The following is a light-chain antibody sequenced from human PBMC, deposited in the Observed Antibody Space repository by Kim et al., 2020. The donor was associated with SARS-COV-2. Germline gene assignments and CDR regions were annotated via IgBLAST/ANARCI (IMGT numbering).Light chain of an antibody. CDR3: QQYGRSLYT. J-gene: IGKJ2*01. CDR1: QTVSGSY. CDR2: GAS. V-gene: IGKV3-20*01. Sequence: EIVLTQSPGTLSLSPGERATLSCRASQTVSGSYLAWYQQKPGQAPRLLIYGASSRATDIPDRFSSSGSGTDFTLTISRVEPEDFAVYYCQQYGRSLYTFGQGTKLEI.